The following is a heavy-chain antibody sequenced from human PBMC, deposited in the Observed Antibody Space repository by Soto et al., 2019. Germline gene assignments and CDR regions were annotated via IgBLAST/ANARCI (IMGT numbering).Heavy chain of an antibody. CDR2: ISGSGGST. D-gene: IGHD3-22*01. V-gene: IGHV3-23*01. CDR3: AKDDGSRGSNFDY. Sequence: EVQLLESGGGLVQPGGSLRLSCAASGFTFSSYAMSWVRQAPGKGLEWVSAISGSGGSTYYADSVKGRFTISRDTSKNTLYLQMNSLRAEDTAVYYCAKDDGSRGSNFDYWGQGTLVTVSS. J-gene: IGHJ4*02. CDR1: GFTFSSYA.